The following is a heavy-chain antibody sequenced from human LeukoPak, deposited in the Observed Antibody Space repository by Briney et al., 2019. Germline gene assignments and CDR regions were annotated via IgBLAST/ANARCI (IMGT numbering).Heavy chain of an antibody. Sequence: ASVKVSCKASGYTFTTYGINWVRQAPGQGLEWMGWISAYNGNTNYAQNLQGRVTLTTDTSASTAYMELRSLRSYDTAVYYCARDLIAARPGWFDPWGQGTLVTVSS. J-gene: IGHJ5*02. V-gene: IGHV1-18*01. CDR1: GYTFTTYG. CDR2: ISAYNGNT. CDR3: ARDLIAARPGWFDP. D-gene: IGHD6-6*01.